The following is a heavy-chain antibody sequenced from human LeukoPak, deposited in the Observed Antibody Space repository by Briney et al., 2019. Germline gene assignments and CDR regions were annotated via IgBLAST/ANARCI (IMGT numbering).Heavy chain of an antibody. D-gene: IGHD3-22*01. V-gene: IGHV1-18*01. CDR3: ARSYYYDSSGYYDY. CDR1: GYTFTSYG. Sequence: ASVKVSCKASGYTFTSYGISWVRQAPGQGLEWMGWISDYNGNTNYAQKLQGRVTMTTDTSTSTAYMELRSLRSDDTAVYYCARSYYYDSSGYYDYWGQGTLVTVSS. J-gene: IGHJ4*02. CDR2: ISDYNGNT.